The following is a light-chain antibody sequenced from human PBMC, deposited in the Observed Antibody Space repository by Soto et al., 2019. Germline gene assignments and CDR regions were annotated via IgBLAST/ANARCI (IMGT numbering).Light chain of an antibody. CDR2: WAS. J-gene: IGKJ1*01. CDR3: QQYYSTPLT. CDR1: QSVLYSSNNKND. V-gene: IGKV4-1*01. Sequence: DIVMTQSPDSLAVFLGERATINCKSSQSVLYSSNNKNDLAWYQQKPGQPPKLLIYWASTRESGVPDRFSGSGSGTDFTLTISSLQAEDVAVYYCQQYYSTPLTFGQGTKVEIK.